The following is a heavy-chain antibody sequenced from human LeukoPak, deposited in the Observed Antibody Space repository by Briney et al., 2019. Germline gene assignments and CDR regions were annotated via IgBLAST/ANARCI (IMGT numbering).Heavy chain of an antibody. V-gene: IGHV3-7*01. D-gene: IGHD6-25*01. CDR2: IKTDGSAK. Sequence: GGSLRLSCAASGFTFSSYNMNWVRQAPGKGLERVANIKTDGSAKNYVDSVKGRFTISRDNAKNSLFLQMNSLRGEDTALYFCARERPAAASAFEIWGQGTRVTVSS. CDR1: GFTFSSYN. J-gene: IGHJ3*02. CDR3: ARERPAAASAFEI.